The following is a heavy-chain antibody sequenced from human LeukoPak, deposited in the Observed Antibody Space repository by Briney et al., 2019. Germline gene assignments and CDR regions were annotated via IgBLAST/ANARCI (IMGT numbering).Heavy chain of an antibody. CDR1: GYTFTSYG. Sequence: ASVKVSCKASGYTFTSYGISWVRQAPGQGLEWMGWINTNTGNPTYAQGFTGRFVFSLDTSVSTAYLQISSLKAEDTAVYYCARVDPMTSSWYPCFDYWGQGTLVTVSS. D-gene: IGHD6-13*01. J-gene: IGHJ4*02. V-gene: IGHV7-4-1*02. CDR3: ARVDPMTSSWYPCFDY. CDR2: INTNTGNP.